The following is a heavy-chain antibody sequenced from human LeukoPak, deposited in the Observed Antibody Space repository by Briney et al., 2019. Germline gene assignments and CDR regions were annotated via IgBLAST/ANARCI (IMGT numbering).Heavy chain of an antibody. J-gene: IGHJ3*02. CDR1: GFTFSIYS. CDR3: ARGRGQHIVVVTAILYAFDI. CDR2: ISSSRSYI. Sequence: GGSLRLSCAASGFTFSIYSMNWVRQAPGKGLEWVSSISSSRSYIYYADSVKGRFTISRDNAKNSLYLQMNSLRAEDTAVYYCARGRGQHIVVVTAILYAFDIWGQGTMVTVSS. D-gene: IGHD2-21*02. V-gene: IGHV3-21*01.